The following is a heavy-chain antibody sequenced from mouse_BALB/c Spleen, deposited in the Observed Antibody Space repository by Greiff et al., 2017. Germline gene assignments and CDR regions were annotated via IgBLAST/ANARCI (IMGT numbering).Heavy chain of an antibody. J-gene: IGHJ3*01. CDR3: ARGSYDGYYGFAY. D-gene: IGHD2-3*01. CDR2: ISSGGST. Sequence: EVKLVESGGGLVKPGGSLKLSCAASGFTFSSYAMSWVRQTPEKRLEWVASISSGGSTYYPDSVKGRFTISRDNARNILYLQMSSLRSEDTAMYYCARGSYDGYYGFAYWGQGTLVTVSA. CDR1: GFTFSSYA. V-gene: IGHV5-6-5*01.